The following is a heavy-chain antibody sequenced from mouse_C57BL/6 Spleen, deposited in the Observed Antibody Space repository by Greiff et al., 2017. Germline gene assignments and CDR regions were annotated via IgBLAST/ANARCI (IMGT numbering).Heavy chain of an antibody. D-gene: IGHD2-3*01. CDR2: ISSGSSTI. Sequence: DVMLVESGGGLVKPGGSLKLSCAASGFTFSDYGMHWVRQAPEKGLEWVAYISSGSSTIYYADTVKGRFTISRDNAKNTLFLQMTSLRSEDTAMYYCARDGYFREYYFDYWGQGTTLTVSS. CDR3: ARDGYFREYYFDY. V-gene: IGHV5-17*01. CDR1: GFTFSDYG. J-gene: IGHJ2*01.